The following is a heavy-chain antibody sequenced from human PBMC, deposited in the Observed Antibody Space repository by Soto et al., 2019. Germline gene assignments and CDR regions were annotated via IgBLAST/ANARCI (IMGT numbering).Heavy chain of an antibody. J-gene: IGHJ6*02. Sequence: ASVKVSCKASGYTFTSYYMHWVRQAPGQGLEWIGWINPNSGGTNYAQKFQGWVTMTRDTSISTVYMELSRLRSDDTAVYYCARGHESTSCYTCHYGMDVWGQGTTVTVSS. CDR1: GYTFTSYY. CDR2: INPNSGGT. D-gene: IGHD2-2*02. CDR3: ARGHESTSCYTCHYGMDV. V-gene: IGHV1-2*04.